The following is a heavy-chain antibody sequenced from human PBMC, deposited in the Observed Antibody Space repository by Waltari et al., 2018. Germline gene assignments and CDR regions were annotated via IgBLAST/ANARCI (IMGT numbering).Heavy chain of an antibody. Sequence: GGVVQPGGSLRLSCAASGFTFSSYGMHWVRQAPGKGLEWVAFIRYDGSNKYYADSVKGRFTISRDNSKNTLYLQMNSLRAEDTAVYYCAKAYYYGSGSIPNAFDIWGQGTMVTVSS. V-gene: IGHV3-30*02. D-gene: IGHD3-10*01. CDR2: IRYDGSNK. J-gene: IGHJ3*02. CDR1: GFTFSSYG. CDR3: AKAYYYGSGSIPNAFDI.